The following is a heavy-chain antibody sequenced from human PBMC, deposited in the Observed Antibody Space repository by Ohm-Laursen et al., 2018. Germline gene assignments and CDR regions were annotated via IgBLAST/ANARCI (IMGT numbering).Heavy chain of an antibody. CDR2: INPNSGGT. D-gene: IGHD3-9*01. J-gene: IGHJ2*01. CDR1: GYTFTGYY. Sequence: GASVKVSCKASGYTFTGYYMHWVRQAPGQGLEWMGWINPNSGGTNYAQKFQGRVTMTRDTSISTAYMELSRLRSDDTAVYYCARGRDVLRYFDWDFDLWGRGTLVTVSS. V-gene: IGHV1-2*02. CDR3: ARGRDVLRYFDWDFDL.